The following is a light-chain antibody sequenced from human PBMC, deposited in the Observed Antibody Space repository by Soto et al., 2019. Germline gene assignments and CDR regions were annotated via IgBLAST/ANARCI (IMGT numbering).Light chain of an antibody. Sequence: QSALTQPASVSGSPGQSNTISCTGTSSDVGGYNYVSWYQQHPGKAPKLMIYEVSNRPSGVSNRFSGSKSGNTASLTISGLQAEDEADYYCSSYTSSSTQVFGGGTQLTVL. CDR2: EVS. J-gene: IGLJ3*02. V-gene: IGLV2-14*01. CDR3: SSYTSSSTQV. CDR1: SSDVGGYNY.